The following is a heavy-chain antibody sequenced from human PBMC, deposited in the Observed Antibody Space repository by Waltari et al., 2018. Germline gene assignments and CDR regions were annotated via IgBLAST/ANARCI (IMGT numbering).Heavy chain of an antibody. V-gene: IGHV3-7*01. J-gene: IGHJ4*02. Sequence: QAPGKGLDWVANIKPDGSESYYADAVKGRFTFSRDNAKNSLSLQMHSLRVEDTAVYYCARSGGYGWDSWGQGTLVIVSS. CDR2: IKPDGSES. D-gene: IGHD4-17*01. CDR3: ARSGGYGWDS.